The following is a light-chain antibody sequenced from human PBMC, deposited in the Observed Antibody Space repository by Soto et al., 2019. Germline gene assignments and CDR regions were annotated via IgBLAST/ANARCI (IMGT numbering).Light chain of an antibody. CDR2: DAS. CDR3: QQYGSSGT. Sequence: EIVLTHVPATLSESPGEMVTLSCRASQSVSTNLAWYQQRPGEAPRLLIFDASARAVDIPDRFSGSGPGTDFTLTISRLEPEDFAVYYCQQYGSSGTFGQGTRLEI. CDR1: QSVSTN. J-gene: IGKJ5*01. V-gene: IGKV3-20*01.